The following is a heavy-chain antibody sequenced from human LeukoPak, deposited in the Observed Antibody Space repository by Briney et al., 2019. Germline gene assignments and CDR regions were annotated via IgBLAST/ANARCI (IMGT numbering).Heavy chain of an antibody. CDR2: IYYTGYT. V-gene: IGHV4-31*03. J-gene: IGHJ4*02. CDR3: ARGGRYCSGGRCYPDFDY. Sequence: PSQTLSLTCTVSGGSISSGAYYWSWIRQHPGKGLEWIGYIYYTGYTYYNPSLKSRLTMSVDTSKNQFSLKLRSVTAAATAVYYWARGGRYCSGGRCYPDFDYWGQGTLVTVSS. D-gene: IGHD2-15*01. CDR1: GGSISSGAYY.